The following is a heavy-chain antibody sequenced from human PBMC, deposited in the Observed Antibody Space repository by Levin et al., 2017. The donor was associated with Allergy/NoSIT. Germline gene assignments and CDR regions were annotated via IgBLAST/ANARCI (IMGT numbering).Heavy chain of an antibody. Sequence: GGSLRLSCAASTFTFSSYAMTWVRQAPGKGLEWVSGIGGRGGDTSYADSVKGRFTISRDNSKNTLFLQMNSLRAEDTAVYYCAKNIYDFQYCMDVWGQGTTVTVSS. D-gene: IGHD3-3*01. V-gene: IGHV3-23*01. J-gene: IGHJ6*02. CDR2: IGGRGGDT. CDR1: TFTFSSYA. CDR3: AKNIYDFQYCMDV.